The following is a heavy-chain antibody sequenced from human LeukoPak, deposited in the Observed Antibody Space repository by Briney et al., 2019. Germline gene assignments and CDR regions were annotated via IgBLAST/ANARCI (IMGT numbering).Heavy chain of an antibody. CDR2: LYSDGNT. Sequence: PGGSLRLSCAASGFTVITNDMNWVRQAPGKGLEWVSVLYSDGNTKYADSVQGRFTISRDNSKNTLYLEMNGLSPDDTAVYYCARGVEPLAANPVAYWGQGTLVTVSS. J-gene: IGHJ4*02. V-gene: IGHV3-53*01. CDR1: GFTVITND. D-gene: IGHD2-15*01. CDR3: ARGVEPLAANPVAY.